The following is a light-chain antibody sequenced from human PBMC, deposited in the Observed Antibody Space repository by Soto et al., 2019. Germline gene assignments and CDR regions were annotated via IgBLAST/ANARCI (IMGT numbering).Light chain of an antibody. CDR1: GTVSSN. Sequence: VITQCLDPLAVCTREKTTPSCRASGTVSSNLAWYQQKPGPAPRPLIYAASTRATGIPARFIGNGSGTEFTLAISSLESEGFGVDYCQQYNMWCTFAQGTKLDNK. CDR3: QQYNMWCT. J-gene: IGKJ1*01. V-gene: IGKV3D-15*01. CDR2: AAS.